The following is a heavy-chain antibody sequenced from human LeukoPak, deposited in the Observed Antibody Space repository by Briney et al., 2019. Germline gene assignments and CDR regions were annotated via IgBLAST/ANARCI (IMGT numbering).Heavy chain of an antibody. CDR1: GGTFSSYA. J-gene: IGHJ6*02. V-gene: IGHV1-69*13. CDR2: IIPIFGTA. D-gene: IGHD2-21*02. Sequence: SVTVSCKASGGTFSSYAISWVRQAPGQGLEWMGGIIPIFGTANYAQKFQGRVTITADESTSTAYMELSSLRSEDTAVYFCRLAYCGGDCYSSYYYYGMDVWGQGTTVTVSS. CDR3: RLAYCGGDCYSSYYYYGMDV.